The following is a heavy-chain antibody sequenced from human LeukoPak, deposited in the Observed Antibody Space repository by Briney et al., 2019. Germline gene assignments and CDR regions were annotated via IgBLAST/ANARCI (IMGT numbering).Heavy chain of an antibody. V-gene: IGHV1-18*01. D-gene: IGHD3-3*01. J-gene: IGHJ5*02. Sequence: ASVKVSCKASGYTFTSYGISWVRQAPGQGLEWMGWISAYNGNTNYAQKLQGRVTMTTDTSTSTAYMELRSLRSDDTAVYYCAREGSPMTFLGREGRNWFDPWGQGTLVTVSS. CDR3: AREGSPMTFLGREGRNWFDP. CDR2: ISAYNGNT. CDR1: GYTFTSYG.